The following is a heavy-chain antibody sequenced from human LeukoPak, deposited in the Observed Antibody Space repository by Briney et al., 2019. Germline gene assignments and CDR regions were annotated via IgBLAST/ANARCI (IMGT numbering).Heavy chain of an antibody. CDR3: AKRGRGKVGADDY. V-gene: IGHV3-23*01. J-gene: IGHJ4*02. CDR2: IFPSGGEI. D-gene: IGHD1-26*01. Sequence: PGGSLRLSCEASGFTFSTFAMIWVRQPPGKGLEWVSSIFPSGGEIHYADSVRGRFTISRDNSKSTLSLQMNSLRAEDTALYYCAKRGRGKVGADDYWGQGTLVTVSS. CDR1: GFTFSTFA.